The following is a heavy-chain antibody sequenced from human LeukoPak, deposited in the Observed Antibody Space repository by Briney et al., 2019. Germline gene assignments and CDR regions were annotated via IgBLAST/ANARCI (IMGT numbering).Heavy chain of an antibody. V-gene: IGHV4-34*01. J-gene: IGHJ4*02. CDR3: ARTPTHLYVWYRAYYFDY. CDR1: GGSFSGYY. D-gene: IGHD3-16*01. CDR2: INHSGST. Sequence: SETLSLTCAVYGGSFSGYYWSWIRQPPGKGLEWIGEINHSGSTNYNPSLKSRVTISVDTSKNQSSLKLSSVTAADTAVYYCARTPTHLYVWYRAYYFDYWGQGTLVTVSS.